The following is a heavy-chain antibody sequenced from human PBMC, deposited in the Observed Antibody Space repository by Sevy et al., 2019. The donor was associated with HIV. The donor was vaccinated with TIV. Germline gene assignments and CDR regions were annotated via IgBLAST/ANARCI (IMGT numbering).Heavy chain of an antibody. J-gene: IGHJ6*03. D-gene: IGHD3-9*01. CDR3: ARRGGDYDILTGYYYYYYMDV. Sequence: ASVKDSCKASGYTFTSYGISWVRQAPGQGLEWMGWISAYNGNTNYAQKLQGRVTMTTDTSTSTAYMELRSLRSDDTAVYYCARRGGDYDILTGYYYYYYMDVWGKGTTVTVFS. V-gene: IGHV1-18*04. CDR2: ISAYNGNT. CDR1: GYTFTSYG.